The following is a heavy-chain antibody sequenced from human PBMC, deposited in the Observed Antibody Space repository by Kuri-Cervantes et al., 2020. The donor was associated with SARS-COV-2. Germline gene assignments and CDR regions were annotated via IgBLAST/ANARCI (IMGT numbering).Heavy chain of an antibody. CDR2: INPNSGGT. Sequence: ASVKVSCKASGYTFTGYYMHWVRQAPGQGLEWMGWINPNSGGTNYAQKFQGRVTMTRDTSISTAYMELSRLRSDDTAVYYCSRGLGSCWPMTTYYFDYWGQGTLVTVSS. V-gene: IGHV1-2*02. CDR1: GYTFTGYY. D-gene: IGHD6-13*01. J-gene: IGHJ4*02. CDR3: SRGLGSCWPMTTYYFDY.